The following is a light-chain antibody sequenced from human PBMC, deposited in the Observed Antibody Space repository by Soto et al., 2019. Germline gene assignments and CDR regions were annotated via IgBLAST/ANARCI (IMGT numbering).Light chain of an antibody. J-gene: IGLJ2*01. CDR3: QSYNRSLGAVV. CDR1: SSNIGAGYD. Sequence: QSVLTQPPSVSGAPGQRVTVSCTGSSSNIGAGYDVHWYQQLPGTAPKLLIYGHSNRPSGVPDRFSGSKSGTSASLAITGLQAEDEADYYCQSYNRSLGAVVFGGGTQLTVL. V-gene: IGLV1-40*01. CDR2: GHS.